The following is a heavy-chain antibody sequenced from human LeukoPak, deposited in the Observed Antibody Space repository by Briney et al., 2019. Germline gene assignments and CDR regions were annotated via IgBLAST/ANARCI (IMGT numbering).Heavy chain of an antibody. CDR2: VNHSGST. J-gene: IGHJ4*02. CDR1: GGSFSGYY. Sequence: SETLSLTCAVYGGSFSGYYWSWIRQPPGKGLEWIGEVNHSGSTNYNPSPKSRVTISVDTSKNQFSLKLSSVTAADTAVYYCARAGIVVVPAASYFDYWGQGTLVIVSS. CDR3: ARAGIVVVPAASYFDY. V-gene: IGHV4-34*01. D-gene: IGHD2-2*01.